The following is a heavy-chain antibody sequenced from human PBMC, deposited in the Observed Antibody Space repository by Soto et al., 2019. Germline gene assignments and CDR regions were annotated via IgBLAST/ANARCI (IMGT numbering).Heavy chain of an antibody. Sequence: SENLSLTFDVHGGSFSGYYWSWILQPPGKGLEWIGEINHSGSNNYNPSLKSLFTISVEKSKNQLSLKLSSVTAAETAVYYCARGGSWYGAFDIWGQGTMVTVSS. J-gene: IGHJ3*02. CDR3: ARGGSWYGAFDI. D-gene: IGHD6-13*01. CDR1: GGSFSGYY. CDR2: INHSGSN. V-gene: IGHV4-34*01.